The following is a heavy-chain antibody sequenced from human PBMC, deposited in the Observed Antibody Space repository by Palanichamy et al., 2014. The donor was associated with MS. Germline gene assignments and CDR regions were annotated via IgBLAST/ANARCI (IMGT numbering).Heavy chain of an antibody. CDR3: AGDYRSSSGY. V-gene: IGHV3-74*01. D-gene: IGHD6-6*01. J-gene: IGHJ4*02. CDR1: GFTFSSYW. Sequence: EVQLVESGGALVQPGGSLRLSCAASGFTFSSYWMHWVRQGPGKGLMWVSRIRYDGSSTGYADSVKGRFTISRDDAKSTLYLQMNSLRVEDTAVYYCAGDYRSSSGYWGQGTLVTVSS. CDR2: IRYDGSST.